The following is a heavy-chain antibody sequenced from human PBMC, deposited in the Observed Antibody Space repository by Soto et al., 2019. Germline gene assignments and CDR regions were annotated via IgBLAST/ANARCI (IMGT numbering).Heavy chain of an antibody. Sequence: QLQLQESGPGLVNPAETLSLTCPGSGGYISSSSYYWGWIRQPPRKGLAWLGSIHYSGSTYHNPYLKGRVPISVDLSKIQFYLNLTSVTAADTSVFHCARPFYFVSGGRYFYMDVWGRGTPGTVS. D-gene: IGHD3-10*01. J-gene: IGHJ6*03. V-gene: IGHV4-39*01. CDR2: IHYSGST. CDR1: GGYISSSSYY. CDR3: ARPFYFVSGGRYFYMDV.